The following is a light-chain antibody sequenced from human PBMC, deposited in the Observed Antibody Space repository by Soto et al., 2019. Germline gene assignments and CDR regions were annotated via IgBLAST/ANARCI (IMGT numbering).Light chain of an antibody. CDR2: DAS. CDR1: QSVSSN. Sequence: EIVLTQSPGTLSLSPGERVTLSCMASQSVSSNLAWYQQKPGQAPRLLIYDASKRAPGIPARFSGSGSGTDFTLTISSLEPEDFAVYYCQQSSNWQGTFGRGTKVDIK. J-gene: IGKJ1*01. V-gene: IGKV3D-11*02. CDR3: QQSSNWQGT.